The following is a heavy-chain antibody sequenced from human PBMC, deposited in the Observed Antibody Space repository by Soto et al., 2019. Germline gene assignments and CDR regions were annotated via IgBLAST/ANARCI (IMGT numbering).Heavy chain of an antibody. D-gene: IGHD2-2*01. J-gene: IGHJ5*02. CDR2: ISWNSGSI. Sequence: PGGSLRLSCAASGFTFDDYAMHWVRQAPGKGLEWVSGISWNSGSIGYADSVKGRFTISRDNAKNSLYLQMNSLRAEDTALYYCAKAPAVCSSTRCYSEFDPWGKGTLVTVTS. CDR3: AKAPAVCSSTRCYSEFDP. CDR1: GFTFDDYA. V-gene: IGHV3-9*01.